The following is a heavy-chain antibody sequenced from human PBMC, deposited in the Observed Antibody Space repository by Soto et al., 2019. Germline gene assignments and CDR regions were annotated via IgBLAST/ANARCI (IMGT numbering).Heavy chain of an antibody. Sequence: ASVKFSCKASEYSFTGHYLHWVRLAPGLGLEWMGWIDPKSGDTKYAQRFRDRVTMTRDTSINTAYLDLSSLTSDDTALYYCVKGDDNGPFDHWGPGTLVTVSS. CDR3: VKGDDNGPFDH. J-gene: IGHJ4*02. CDR2: IDPKSGDT. V-gene: IGHV1-2*02. CDR1: EYSFTGHY. D-gene: IGHD3-16*01.